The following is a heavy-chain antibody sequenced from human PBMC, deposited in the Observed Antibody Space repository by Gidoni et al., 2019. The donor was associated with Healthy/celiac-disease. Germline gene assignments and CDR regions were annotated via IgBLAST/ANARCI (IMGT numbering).Heavy chain of an antibody. CDR2: ISGSGGST. V-gene: IGHV3-23*01. D-gene: IGHD2-2*01. CDR1: GFTFSSYA. J-gene: IGHJ5*02. Sequence: EVQLLESGGGLVQPGGSLRLSCAASGFTFSSYAMSWVRQAPGKGLEWVTAISGSGGSTYYADSVKGRFTISRDNSKNTLYLQMNSLRAEDTAVYYCAKDQLDVVVPAANRWFDPWGQGTLVTVSS. CDR3: AKDQLDVVVPAANRWFDP.